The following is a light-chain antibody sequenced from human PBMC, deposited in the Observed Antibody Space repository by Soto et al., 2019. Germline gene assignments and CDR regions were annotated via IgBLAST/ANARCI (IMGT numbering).Light chain of an antibody. Sequence: IQMTQSPSTLSASIGDRVTITCRASQSINNRLAWYQQMPGKAPNLLIYDASSLESGVPSRFRGSGSETEFTLTISGLQPDHFATYYCQQFIDGWTFGQGTKV. J-gene: IGKJ1*01. CDR3: QQFIDGWT. CDR1: QSINNR. CDR2: DAS. V-gene: IGKV1-5*01.